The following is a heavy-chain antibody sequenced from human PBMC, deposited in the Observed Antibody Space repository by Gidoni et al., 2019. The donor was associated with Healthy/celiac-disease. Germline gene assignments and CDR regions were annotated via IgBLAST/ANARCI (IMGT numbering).Heavy chain of an antibody. CDR2: SSSSSSYI. J-gene: IGHJ4*02. CDR1: GFNFSSYS. CDR3: ASDQEGLDY. Sequence: EVQLVESGGGLVEPGGSLILPGAASGFNFSSYSMNWARQAPGKGLECISSSSSSSSYIYYADSVKGRFTISRDNAKNSLYLQMTSLRAEDTAVYYCASDQEGLDYWGQGTLVTVSS. V-gene: IGHV3-21*01.